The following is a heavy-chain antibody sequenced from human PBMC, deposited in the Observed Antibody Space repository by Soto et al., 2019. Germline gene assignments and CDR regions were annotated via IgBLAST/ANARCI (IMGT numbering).Heavy chain of an antibody. Sequence: PSQTLSLTCAISGDSVSSNSAAWNWVRQSPSRGLEWRGRTYYRSKWKTDYAVSVRGRITINPDTSNNQFSLQLNSVTPGDTAVYYCARGDVIDIWGRGTMVTVSS. J-gene: IGHJ3*02. CDR3: ARGDVIDI. CDR1: GDSVSSNSAA. CDR2: TYYRSKWKT. V-gene: IGHV6-1*01.